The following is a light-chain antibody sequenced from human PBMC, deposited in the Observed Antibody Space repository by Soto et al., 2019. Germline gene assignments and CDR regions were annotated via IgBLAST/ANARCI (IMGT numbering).Light chain of an antibody. J-gene: IGLJ2*01. CDR2: EGS. Sequence: QSVLTQPASVSGSPRQSITISCTGTSSDVGNYNLVSWYQQFPGKAPKLIIYEGSRRPSGVSNRFSGSKSGNTASLTISGLQAEDEADYYCCSYAGSFTFDVFGGGTKLTVL. V-gene: IGLV2-23*03. CDR1: SSDVGNYNL. CDR3: CSYAGSFTFDV.